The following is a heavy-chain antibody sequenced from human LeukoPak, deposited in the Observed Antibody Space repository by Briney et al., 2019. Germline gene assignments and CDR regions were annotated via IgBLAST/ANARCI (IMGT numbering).Heavy chain of an antibody. CDR2: INHSGST. Sequence: SETLSLTCAVYGGSFIGYYWSWIRQPPGMGLEWIGEINHSGSTNYNPSLKSRVTISVDTSKNQFSLKLSSVTAADTAVYYCARGAEAAAGNWFDPWGQGTLVTVSS. J-gene: IGHJ5*02. CDR1: GGSFIGYY. CDR3: ARGAEAAAGNWFDP. V-gene: IGHV4-34*01. D-gene: IGHD6-13*01.